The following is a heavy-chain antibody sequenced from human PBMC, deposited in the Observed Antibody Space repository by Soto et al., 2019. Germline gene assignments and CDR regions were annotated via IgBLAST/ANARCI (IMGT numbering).Heavy chain of an antibody. J-gene: IGHJ3*02. Sequence: GSGPTLVNTTQTLTLTGTFSGFWLSTTGEGVGWIRQPPGKALEWLALIYWDDDQRYSPSLKTRLAITKDTSKNQVVLTMTNMDPVDTATYYCAHAFGGTSWPNDAFDIWGQGTVVTVS. CDR2: IYWDDDQ. CDR1: GFWLSTTGEG. D-gene: IGHD3-3*02. V-gene: IGHV2-5*02. CDR3: AHAFGGTSWPNDAFDI.